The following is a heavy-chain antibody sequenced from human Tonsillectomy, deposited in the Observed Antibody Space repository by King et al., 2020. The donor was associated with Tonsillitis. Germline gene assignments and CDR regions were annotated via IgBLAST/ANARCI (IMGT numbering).Heavy chain of an antibody. CDR2: ISYDGSNK. V-gene: IGHV3-30-3*01. J-gene: IGHJ4*02. CDR3: ASLGIAAAGSSFDY. D-gene: IGHD6-13*01. CDR1: GFTFSSYA. Sequence: VQLVESGGGVVQPGRSLRLSCAASGFTFSSYAMHLVRQAPGKGLEWVAVISYDGSNKYYADSVKGRFTISRDNSKNTLYLQMNSLRAEDTAVYYCASLGIAAAGSSFDYWGQGTLVTVSS.